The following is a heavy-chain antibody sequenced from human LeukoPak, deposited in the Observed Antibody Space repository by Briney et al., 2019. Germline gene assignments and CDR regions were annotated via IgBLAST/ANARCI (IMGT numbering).Heavy chain of an antibody. CDR2: IYYSGST. Sequence: PSETLSLTCTVSGGSMRSYYWSWVRQPPGKGPEWIGYIYYSGSTNYNPSLKSRVTISVDTSKNHFSLKLSSVTAADTAVYYCARNQLLSLDAFDIWGQGTMVTVSS. CDR3: ARNQLLSLDAFDI. D-gene: IGHD1-26*01. V-gene: IGHV4-59*08. CDR1: GGSMRSYY. J-gene: IGHJ3*02.